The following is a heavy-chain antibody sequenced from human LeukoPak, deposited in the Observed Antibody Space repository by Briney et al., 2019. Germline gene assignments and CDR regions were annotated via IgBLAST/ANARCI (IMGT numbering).Heavy chain of an antibody. J-gene: IGHJ4*02. D-gene: IGHD6-19*01. V-gene: IGHV4-34*01. Sequence: SETLSLTCAVYGGSFSGYYWSWIRQPPGKGLEWIGEINHSGSTNYNPSLKSRVTISVDTSKSQFSLKLSSVTAADTAVYYCARVAVAGTPDYWGQGTLVTVSS. CDR3: ARVAVAGTPDY. CDR2: INHSGST. CDR1: GGSFSGYY.